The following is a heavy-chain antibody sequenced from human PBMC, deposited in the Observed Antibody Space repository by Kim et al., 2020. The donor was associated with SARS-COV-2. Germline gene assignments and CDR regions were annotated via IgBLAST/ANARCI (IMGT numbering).Heavy chain of an antibody. CDR1: GGSISSYY. V-gene: IGHV4-4*07. J-gene: IGHJ6*02. CDR3: ARENIVVVPAAKVTYYYYGMDV. D-gene: IGHD2-2*01. Sequence: SQTLSLTCTVSGGSISSYYWSWIRPPAGKGLEWIGRIYTSGSTNYNPSLKSRVTMSVDTSKNQFSLKLSSVTAADPAVYYCARENIVVVPAAKVTYYYYGMDVWGQGTTVTVSS. CDR2: IYTSGST.